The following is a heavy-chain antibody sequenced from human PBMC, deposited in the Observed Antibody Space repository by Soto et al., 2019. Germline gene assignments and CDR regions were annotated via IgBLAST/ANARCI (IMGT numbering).Heavy chain of an antibody. CDR3: ARDNGGSYDH. Sequence: EVQLVESGGGLVQPGGSLRLSCAASGFTFSDYYMDWVRQIPGKGLEWLGRSRNKANSYNTEYAASVRGRFTISRDGSRESKYLQMNRLKTQDTAVYYCARDNGGSYDHWGQGALVTVSS. CDR2: SRNKANSYNT. CDR1: GFTFSDYY. V-gene: IGHV3-72*01. J-gene: IGHJ5*02. D-gene: IGHD1-26*01.